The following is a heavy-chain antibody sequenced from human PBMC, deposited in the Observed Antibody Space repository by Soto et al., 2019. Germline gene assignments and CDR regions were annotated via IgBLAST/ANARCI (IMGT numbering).Heavy chain of an antibody. J-gene: IGHJ4*02. CDR2: IRSKASGGTT. Sequence: GGSLRLPCTACGFTYGDYAMGWFRQAPGEGLEWGGFIRSKASGGTTAYAASVQGRFTLSRDHCQSIAYLQMNSLKPEDTAVYSCTSDRAPFELYYFDYCGQGTLVTVSS. V-gene: IGHV3-49*03. CDR1: GFTYGDYA. CDR3: TSDRAPFELYYFDY. D-gene: IGHD2-15*01.